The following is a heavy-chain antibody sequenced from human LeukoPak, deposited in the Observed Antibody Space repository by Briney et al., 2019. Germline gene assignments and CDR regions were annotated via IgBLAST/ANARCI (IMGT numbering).Heavy chain of an antibody. V-gene: IGHV3-15*01. J-gene: IGHJ4*02. CDR3: TTDTGGSVTYYTFDQ. Sequence: PGGSLRLSCAASGFTVTNAWMSWVRQAPGKGLEWIGRVKSKTDGGTTGYAAHVRGRFTVSRDESEKTLYLQMDSLKTENTGMYACTTDTGGSVTYYTFDQWGRGTLVTVSA. CDR1: GFTVTNAW. D-gene: IGHD3-10*01. CDR2: VKSKTDGGTT.